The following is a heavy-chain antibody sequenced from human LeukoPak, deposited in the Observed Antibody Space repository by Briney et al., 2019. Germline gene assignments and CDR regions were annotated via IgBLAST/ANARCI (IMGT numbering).Heavy chain of an antibody. D-gene: IGHD1/OR15-1a*01. CDR3: VKDYNWNIFHY. Sequence: PGGSLRLSCSASGFTFSSYAMHWVRQAPGKGLEYVSGISSNGGSTYYADSVKGRFTISRDNSKNTLYLQMSSLRADDTAVYYCVKDYNWNIFHYWDQGTLVTVSS. J-gene: IGHJ4*02. V-gene: IGHV3-64D*09. CDR2: ISSNGGST. CDR1: GFTFSSYA.